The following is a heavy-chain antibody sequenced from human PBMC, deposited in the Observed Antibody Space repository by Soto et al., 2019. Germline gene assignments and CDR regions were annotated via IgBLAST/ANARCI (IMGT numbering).Heavy chain of an antibody. V-gene: IGHV4-59*12. D-gene: IGHD3-16*01. J-gene: IGHJ5*02. CDR2: IYFSGSA. Sequence: SEPLSPTFSVSGSAFTFYYWSWIRQPPGKGLECIGYIYFSGSANYNPSLKSRVTISVDTSKNQFSLKLSSVTAADTAVYYCARSVFAWGQGTLVTVS. CDR1: GSAFTFYY. CDR3: ARSVFA.